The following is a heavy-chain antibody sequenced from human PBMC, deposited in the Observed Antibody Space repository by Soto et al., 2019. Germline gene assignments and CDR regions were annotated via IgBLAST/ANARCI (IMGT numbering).Heavy chain of an antibody. Sequence: QVQLVESGGGVVQPGRSLRLSCAASGFTFSSYAMHWVRQAPGKGLEWVAVISYDGSNKYYADSVKGRFTISRDNSKNTLYLQMNSLRAEDTAVYYCARDYSYCRGGGCSTYYFDYWGQGTLVTVSS. V-gene: IGHV3-30-3*01. D-gene: IGHD2-15*01. J-gene: IGHJ4*02. CDR2: ISYDGSNK. CDR1: GFTFSSYA. CDR3: ARDYSYCRGGGCSTYYFDY.